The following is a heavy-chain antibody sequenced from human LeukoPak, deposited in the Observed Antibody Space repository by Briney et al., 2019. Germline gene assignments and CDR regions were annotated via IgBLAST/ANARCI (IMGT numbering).Heavy chain of an antibody. Sequence: PSETLSLTCAVYNGSFSGYYWSWIRQPPGKGLEWIGEINHSGSTNYNPSLKSRITISVDTSKNQFSLKLNSVAAADTAVYYCASLRSGYSGDLEPFGYWGQGTLVTVSS. D-gene: IGHD5-12*01. J-gene: IGHJ4*02. CDR1: NGSFSGYY. V-gene: IGHV4-34*01. CDR2: INHSGST. CDR3: ASLRSGYSGDLEPFGY.